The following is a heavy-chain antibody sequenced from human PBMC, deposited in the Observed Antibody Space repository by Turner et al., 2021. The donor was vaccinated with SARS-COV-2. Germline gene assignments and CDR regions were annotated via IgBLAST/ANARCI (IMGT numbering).Heavy chain of an antibody. CDR1: GGSISSSY. D-gene: IGHD3-10*01. CDR3: ARRRSGYYYGSGSYRADDAFDI. J-gene: IGHJ3*02. Sequence: QVQLQESGPGLVKPSEPLSLTCPVSGGSISSSYWSWIRQPPGKGLAWIGYIYYSGSTNYNPSLKSRVTISVDTSKNQFSLKLSSVTAADTAVYYCARRRSGYYYGSGSYRADDAFDIWGQGTMVTVSS. CDR2: IYYSGST. V-gene: IGHV4-59*08.